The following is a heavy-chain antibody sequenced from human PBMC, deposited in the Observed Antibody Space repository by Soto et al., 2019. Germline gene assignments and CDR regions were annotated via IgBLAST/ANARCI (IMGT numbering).Heavy chain of an antibody. CDR3: ARYPDTKSSGGY. V-gene: IGHV3-7*03. D-gene: IGHD5-18*01. J-gene: IGHJ4*02. CDR2: IKHDGSET. Sequence: GGSLRLSCAASGFTFSSYYMIWFRQAPGKGLEWVANIKHDGSETLYEDSVKGRFTISRDNGKSSLFLQMSGLRAEDTAVYYCARYPDTKSSGGYWGPGTLVTVSS. CDR1: GFTFSSYY.